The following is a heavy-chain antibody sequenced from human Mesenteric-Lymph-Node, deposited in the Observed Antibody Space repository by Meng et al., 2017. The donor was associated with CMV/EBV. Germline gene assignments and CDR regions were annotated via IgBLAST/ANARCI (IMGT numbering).Heavy chain of an antibody. CDR1: GFTFDDYA. J-gene: IGHJ4*02. Sequence: SLKISCAASGFTFDDYAMHWVRQAPVKGLEWVSGISWNSGSIGYADSVKGRFTISRDNAKNSLYLQMNSLRAEDTALYYCAKAQYYDFWSGYGDYWGQGTLVTVSS. CDR3: AKAQYYDFWSGYGDY. D-gene: IGHD3-3*01. V-gene: IGHV3-9*01. CDR2: ISWNSGSI.